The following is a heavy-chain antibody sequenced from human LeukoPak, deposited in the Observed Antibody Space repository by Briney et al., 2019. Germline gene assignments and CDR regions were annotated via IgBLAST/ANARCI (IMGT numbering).Heavy chain of an antibody. V-gene: IGHV3-9*01. CDR3: AKAPSDIVVVPAAEFDY. D-gene: IGHD2-2*01. CDR2: ISWNSGSI. CDR1: GFTFDDYA. Sequence: GGSLRLSCAASGFTFDDYAMHWVRQAPGKGLEWVSGISWNSGSIGYADSVKGRFTISRDNAKNSLYLQMNSLRAEDTALYYCAKAPSDIVVVPAAEFDYWGQGTLVTVSS. J-gene: IGHJ4*02.